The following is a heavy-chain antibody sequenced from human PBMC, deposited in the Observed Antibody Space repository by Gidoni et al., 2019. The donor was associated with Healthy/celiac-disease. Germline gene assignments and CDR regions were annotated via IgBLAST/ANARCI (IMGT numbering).Heavy chain of an antibody. CDR1: GGTFSSSA. J-gene: IGHJ6*02. CDR3: ATLEKDFYSNYYYYYGMDV. V-gene: IGHV1-69*01. D-gene: IGHD4-4*01. Sequence: QVQLVQSGAEVKKPGSSVKVSCKASGGTFSSSAISWVRQAPGQGLEWMGGIIPIFGTANYAQKFQGRVTITADESTSTAYMELSSLRSEDTAVYYCATLEKDFYSNYYYYYGMDVWGQGTTVTVSS. CDR2: IIPIFGTA.